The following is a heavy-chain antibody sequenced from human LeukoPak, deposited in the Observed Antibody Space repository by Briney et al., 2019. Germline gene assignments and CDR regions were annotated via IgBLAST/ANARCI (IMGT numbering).Heavy chain of an antibody. Sequence: ASVKVSCKASGYTFTRYGITWVRQDPGQGLEWMGWISTYNGDTKYAQKFQGRVTMTTDTSTSTAYMELRSLRSDDTAVYYCARDPSNTSGWYIYFDYWGQGTLVTVSS. CDR2: ISTYNGDT. CDR1: GYTFTRYG. CDR3: ARDPSNTSGWYIYFDY. V-gene: IGHV1-18*01. D-gene: IGHD6-19*01. J-gene: IGHJ4*02.